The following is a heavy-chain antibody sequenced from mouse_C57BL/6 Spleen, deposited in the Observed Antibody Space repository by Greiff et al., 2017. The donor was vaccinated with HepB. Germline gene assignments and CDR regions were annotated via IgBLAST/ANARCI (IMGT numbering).Heavy chain of an antibody. CDR3: AREGITTVVEDAMDY. D-gene: IGHD1-1*01. Sequence: VQLQQSGAELVKPGASVKISCKASGYAFSSYWMNWVKQRPGKGLEWIGQIYPGDGDTNYNGKFKGKATLTADKSSSTAYMQLSSLTSEDSAVYFCAREGITTVVEDAMDYWGQGTSVTVSS. CDR2: IYPGDGDT. J-gene: IGHJ4*01. V-gene: IGHV1-80*01. CDR1: GYAFSSYW.